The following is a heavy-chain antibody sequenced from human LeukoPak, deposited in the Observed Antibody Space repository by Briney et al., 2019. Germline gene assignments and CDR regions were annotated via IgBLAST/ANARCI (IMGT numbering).Heavy chain of an antibody. Sequence: GGSLRLSCEGSAFIFSGHWMNWVRQTPGKGLEWVASIKEDGSERQYVDSVKGRFSISRDNTKGSLFLQLSSLRAEDTAVYYCATEVIIAVTGNDYWGQGSLVTVSS. J-gene: IGHJ4*02. D-gene: IGHD6-19*01. CDR2: IKEDGSER. CDR1: AFIFSGHW. V-gene: IGHV3-7*03. CDR3: ATEVIIAVTGNDY.